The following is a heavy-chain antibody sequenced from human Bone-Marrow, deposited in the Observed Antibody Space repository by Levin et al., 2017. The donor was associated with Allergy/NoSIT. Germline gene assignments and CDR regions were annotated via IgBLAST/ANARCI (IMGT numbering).Heavy chain of an antibody. CDR3: ARGTIPVLTPGARRGAFDV. J-gene: IGHJ3*01. CDR2: INPTGGTT. CDR1: GYIFTQSY. V-gene: IGHV1-46*01. Sequence: GASVKVSCKTSGYIFTQSYIHWVRQAPGQTFEWLGVINPTGGTTDSPQRFRDRVTITRDTSTSTVYMELRSLRSEDTATYFCARGTIPVLTPGARRGAFDVWGQGTLVTVSS. D-gene: IGHD1-26*01.